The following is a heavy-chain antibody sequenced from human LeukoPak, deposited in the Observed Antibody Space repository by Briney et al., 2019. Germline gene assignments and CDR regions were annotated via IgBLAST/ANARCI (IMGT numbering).Heavy chain of an antibody. V-gene: IGHV3-11*05. Sequence: GGSLRLSCAASGFTFSNYWMSWVRQAPGKGLEWVSYISSSSSYTNYADSVKGRFTISRDNTKNSLYLQMNSLRAEDTAVFYCARDQYDTWSRRGNFDSWGQGTLVIVSS. CDR3: ARDQYDTWSRRGNFDS. D-gene: IGHD3/OR15-3a*01. CDR2: ISSSSSYT. CDR1: GFTFSNYW. J-gene: IGHJ4*02.